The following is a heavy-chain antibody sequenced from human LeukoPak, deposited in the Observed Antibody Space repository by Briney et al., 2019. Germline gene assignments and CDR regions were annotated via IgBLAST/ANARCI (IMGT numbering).Heavy chain of an antibody. Sequence: GGSLRLSCAASGFTFSSYGMSWVRQAPGKGLGWVSAISGSGGSTYYADSVKGRFTISRDNSKNTLYLQMNSLRAEDTAVYYCAKAYGYYYGSGSFFERSYYYYYYYMDVWGKGTTVTISS. CDR2: ISGSGGST. D-gene: IGHD3-10*01. CDR3: AKAYGYYYGSGSFFERSYYYYYYYMDV. CDR1: GFTFSSYG. J-gene: IGHJ6*03. V-gene: IGHV3-23*01.